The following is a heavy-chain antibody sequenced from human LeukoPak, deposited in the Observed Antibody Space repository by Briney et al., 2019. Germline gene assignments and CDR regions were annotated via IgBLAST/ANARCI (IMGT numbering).Heavy chain of an antibody. J-gene: IGHJ4*02. V-gene: IGHV4-4*09. D-gene: IGHD3-3*01. CDR3: ARHYDFWSGYPGYFDY. CDR2: IYTSGST. Sequence: SETLSLTCTVSGGSISSYYWSWIRQPPGKGLEWIGYIYTSGSTNYKPSLKSRVTISVDTSKNQFSLKLSSVTAADTAVYYCARHYDFWSGYPGYFDYWGQGTLVTVSS. CDR1: GGSISSYY.